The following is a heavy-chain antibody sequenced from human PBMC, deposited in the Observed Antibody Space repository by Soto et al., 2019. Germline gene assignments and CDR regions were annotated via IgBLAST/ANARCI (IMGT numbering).Heavy chain of an antibody. J-gene: IGHJ3*02. CDR2: INPNSGGT. Sequence: QVQLVQSGAEVKKPGASVKVSCKASGYTFTGYYMHWVRQAPGQGLEWMGWINPNSGGTNYAQKFQGRVTMTRDTSISTAYMELSRLRSDYTAVYYCVVDGVYSSSSAFDIWGQGRMVTVSS. CDR3: VVDGVYSSSSAFDI. D-gene: IGHD6-6*01. CDR1: GYTFTGYY. V-gene: IGHV1-2*02.